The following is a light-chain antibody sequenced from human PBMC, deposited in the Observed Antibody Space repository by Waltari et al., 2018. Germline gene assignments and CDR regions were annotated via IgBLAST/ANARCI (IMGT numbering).Light chain of an antibody. J-gene: IGLJ3*02. V-gene: IGLV2-14*01. CDR1: SSDVGGYNY. CDR3: ISYTTSNTWV. CDR2: HVS. Sequence: QSALTQPASVSGSPGQSITISCTGSSSDVGGYNYVSWYQQHPGKAPKLMTYHVSEPPLGVSNPCSGSKSGNTASLTISGLQAEDEADYYCISYTTSNTWVFGGGTKLTVL.